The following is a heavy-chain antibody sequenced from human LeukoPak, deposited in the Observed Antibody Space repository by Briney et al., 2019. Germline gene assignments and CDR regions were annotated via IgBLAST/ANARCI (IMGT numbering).Heavy chain of an antibody. CDR1: GFTFSSYG. J-gene: IGHJ4*02. CDR3: ARPAVAGTRIRYYFDY. D-gene: IGHD6-19*01. Sequence: GGSLRLSCAASGFTFSSYGMHWVRQAPGKGLEWVAVIWYDGSNKDYADSVKGRFTISRDNSKNTLYLQMNSLRAEDTAVYYCARPAVAGTRIRYYFDYWGQGTLVTVSS. V-gene: IGHV3-33*01. CDR2: IWYDGSNK.